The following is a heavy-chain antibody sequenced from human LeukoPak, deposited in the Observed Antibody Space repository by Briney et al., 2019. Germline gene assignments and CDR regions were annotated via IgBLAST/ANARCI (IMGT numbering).Heavy chain of an antibody. CDR1: GFTFSSYV. J-gene: IGHJ4*02. CDR3: VRQHSITITAGYYFDS. V-gene: IGHV3-30*04. CDR2: ISYEGSNK. Sequence: PGGSLRLSCAASGFTFSSYVMHWVRQAPGKGLEWVAIISYEGSNKYFADSVKGRFSISRDNYKNTLFLQMDSLRPEDTAVYYCVRQHSITITAGYYFDSWGQGALVTVSS. D-gene: IGHD5-24*01.